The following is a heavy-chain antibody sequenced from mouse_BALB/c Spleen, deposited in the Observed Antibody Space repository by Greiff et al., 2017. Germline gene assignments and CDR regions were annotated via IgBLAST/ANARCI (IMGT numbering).Heavy chain of an antibody. Sequence: VQLKESGGGLVKPGGSLKLSCAASGFTFSSYAMSWVRQTPEKRLEWVATISSGGSTYYPDSVKGRFTISRDNARNILYLQMSSLRSEDTAMYYCARLGRAYFDYWGQGTTLTVSS. CDR2: ISSGGST. CDR3: ARLGRAYFDY. V-gene: IGHV5-6-5*01. J-gene: IGHJ2*01. D-gene: IGHD4-1*01. CDR1: GFTFSSYA.